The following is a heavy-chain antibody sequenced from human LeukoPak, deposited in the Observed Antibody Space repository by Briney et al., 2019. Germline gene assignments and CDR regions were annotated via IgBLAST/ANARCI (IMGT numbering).Heavy chain of an antibody. V-gene: IGHV3-74*01. CDR3: ARAGRGLRYFDWLTYDC. CDR1: GFTFSSYW. Sequence: GGSLRLSCAASGFTFSSYWMHWLRQAPGKGLMWVSRINSDGSSTNYADSVKGRFTISRDNAKNTLYLQMNSLRAEDTAVYYCARAGRGLRYFDWLTYDCWGQGTLVTVSS. J-gene: IGHJ4*02. CDR2: INSDGSST. D-gene: IGHD3-9*01.